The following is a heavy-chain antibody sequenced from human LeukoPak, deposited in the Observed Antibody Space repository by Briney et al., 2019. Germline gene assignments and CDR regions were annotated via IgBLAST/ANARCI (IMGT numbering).Heavy chain of an antibody. CDR3: ARLGATTEYYYYGMDV. J-gene: IGHJ6*02. V-gene: IGHV1-2*02. Sequence: APVKVSCKASGYTFTGYYMHWVRQAPGQGLEWMGWINPNSGGTNYAQKFQGRVTMTRDTSISTAYMELSRLRSDDTAVYYCARLGATTEYYYYGMDVWGQGTTVTVFS. D-gene: IGHD1-26*01. CDR1: GYTFTGYY. CDR2: INPNSGGT.